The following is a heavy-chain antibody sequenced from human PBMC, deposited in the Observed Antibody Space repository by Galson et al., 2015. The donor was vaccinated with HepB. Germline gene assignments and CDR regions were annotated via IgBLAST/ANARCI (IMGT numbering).Heavy chain of an antibody. D-gene: IGHD2-2*01. Sequence: SCKASGGTFSNFAISWVRQAPGQGLEWMGGIIPIFGTTNYAQKFQGRVTITADKSTSTAYMELRSLTSEDTAVYYCARSLVVPGNWFDPWGQGTLVTVSS. CDR1: GGTFSNFA. CDR2: IIPIFGTT. V-gene: IGHV1-69*06. CDR3: ARSLVVPGNWFDP. J-gene: IGHJ5*02.